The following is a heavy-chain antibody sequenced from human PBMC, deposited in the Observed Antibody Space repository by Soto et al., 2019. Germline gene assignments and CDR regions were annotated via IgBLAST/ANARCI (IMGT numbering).Heavy chain of an antibody. CDR2: IYYSGST. D-gene: IGHD3-22*01. Sequence: SETLSLTCTVSGGSISSSSYYWGWIRQPPGKGLEWIGSIYYSGSTYYNPSLKSRVTISVDTSKNQFSLKLSSVTAADTAVYYCERHITYHYDSSGWGSAFDIWGQGTMVTVSS. CDR3: ERHITYHYDSSGWGSAFDI. V-gene: IGHV4-39*01. J-gene: IGHJ3*02. CDR1: GGSISSSSYY.